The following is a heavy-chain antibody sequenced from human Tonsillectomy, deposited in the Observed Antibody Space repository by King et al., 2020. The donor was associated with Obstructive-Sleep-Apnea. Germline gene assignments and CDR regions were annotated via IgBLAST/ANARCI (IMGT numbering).Heavy chain of an antibody. D-gene: IGHD6-19*01. CDR1: GFTFSGYY. Sequence: VQLVQSGAALVKPGGSLRLACAASGFTFSGYYMSWLRQAPGKGLEWISYISSSSTTIYYADSVEGRFTISRDNAKNSLYLQINSLRAEDTAIYYCTRVGAGDFSGVDAFDFWGPGTMVTVSS. CDR2: ISSSSTTI. V-gene: IGHV3-11*01. J-gene: IGHJ3*01. CDR3: TRVGAGDFSGVDAFDF.